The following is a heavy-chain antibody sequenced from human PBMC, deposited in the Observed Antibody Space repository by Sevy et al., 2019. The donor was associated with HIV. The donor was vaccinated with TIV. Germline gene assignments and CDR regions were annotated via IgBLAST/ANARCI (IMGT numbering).Heavy chain of an antibody. J-gene: IGHJ5*02. V-gene: IGHV3-48*02. Sequence: GGPLRLSCAASGFTFSTYSMNWVRQAPGKGLEWVSYISIGSSTIYYADSVKGRFTISRDNAKSSLYLQMNSLRDEDTAVYYCARGSYSSVGFDPWGQGTLVTVSS. CDR3: ARGSYSSVGFDP. CDR2: ISIGSSTI. D-gene: IGHD6-19*01. CDR1: GFTFSTYS.